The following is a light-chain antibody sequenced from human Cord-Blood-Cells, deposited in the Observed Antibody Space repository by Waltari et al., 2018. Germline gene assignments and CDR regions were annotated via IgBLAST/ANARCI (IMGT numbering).Light chain of an antibody. CDR3: QQYGSSPT. CDR2: GAS. V-gene: IGKV3-20*01. J-gene: IGKJ4*01. CDR1: QSVSSSY. Sequence: EIVLTQSPGTLSLSPGEIATLSCRASQSVSSSYLAWYQQKPGQAPRLLIYGASSRATGIPDRFSGSGSVTDFTLTISRLEPEDFAVYYCQQYGSSPTFGGGTKVEIK.